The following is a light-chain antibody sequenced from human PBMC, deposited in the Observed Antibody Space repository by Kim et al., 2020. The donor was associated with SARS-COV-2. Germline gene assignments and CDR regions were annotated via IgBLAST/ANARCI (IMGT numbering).Light chain of an antibody. J-gene: IGKJ2*01. Sequence: DIVMTQSPDSLTVSLGERATINCKSSQSVLYSSDNKNYLSWYQQKPGQPPKLLIYWASTRESGVPDRFSGSGSGTDFTLTISSLQAEDVAVYYCHQSYTLRTFGQGTKLEIK. CDR1: QSVLYSSDNKNY. V-gene: IGKV4-1*01. CDR2: WAS. CDR3: HQSYTLRT.